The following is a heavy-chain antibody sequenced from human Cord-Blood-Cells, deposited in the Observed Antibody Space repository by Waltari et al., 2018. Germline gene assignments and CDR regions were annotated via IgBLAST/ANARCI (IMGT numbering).Heavy chain of an antibody. Sequence: DVQLLASGGGLGQPGGSLRLSCAASRSHFSSYAMSWVSQAPWTGLEWVSAISGSCGSTDSEVAVKGRFTISRDNSKNTLYLQMNSLRAEDTDVYCCAKVKGDNRYYDFWSGYYTEWYLELWGPGTLVTVSS. V-gene: IGHV3-23*01. CDR2: ISGSCGST. D-gene: IGHD3-3*01. J-gene: IGHJ2*01. CDR3: AKVKGDNRYYDFWSGYYTEWYLEL. CDR1: RSHFSSYA.